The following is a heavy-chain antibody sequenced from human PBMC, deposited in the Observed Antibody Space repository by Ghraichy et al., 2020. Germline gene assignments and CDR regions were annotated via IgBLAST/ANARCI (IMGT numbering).Heavy chain of an antibody. CDR3: ARDDHYGDYVFDL. D-gene: IGHD4-17*01. CDR1: GGSFSSYY. V-gene: IGHV4-59*12. CDR2: IYYSGST. Sequence: SETLSLTCTVSGGSFSSYYWSWSRQPPGKGLEWIGYIYYSGSTNYNPSLKSRVTISVDTSKNQFSLKLNSVTAADTAVYYCARDDHYGDYVFDLWGRGTLVTVSS. J-gene: IGHJ2*01.